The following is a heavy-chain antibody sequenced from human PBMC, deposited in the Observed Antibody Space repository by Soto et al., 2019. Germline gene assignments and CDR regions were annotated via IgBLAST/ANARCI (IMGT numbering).Heavy chain of an antibody. J-gene: IGHJ4*02. V-gene: IGHV3-11*01. Sequence: PGGSLRLSCAASGFTFSDYYMSWIRQAPGKGLEWVSYISSSGSTIYYADSVKGRFTISRDNAKNSLYLQMNSLRAEDTAVYYCAIIGYCGGDCYSNGYWGQGTLVTVSS. CDR3: AIIGYCGGDCYSNGY. D-gene: IGHD2-21*01. CDR2: ISSSGSTI. CDR1: GFTFSDYY.